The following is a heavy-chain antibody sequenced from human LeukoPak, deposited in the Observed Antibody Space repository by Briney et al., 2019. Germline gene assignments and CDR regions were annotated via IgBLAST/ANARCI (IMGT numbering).Heavy chain of an antibody. D-gene: IGHD4-23*01. Sequence: GGSLRLSCAASGFTFSTYAMAWVCQAPGEGLEWVSLISAGGNSFYADPVKGRFTISRDNSKHTLYLQRNSLRADDTAVYYCSKGYGGNSYPPCHWGLGTLVTVSS. CDR1: GFTFSTYA. CDR2: ISAGGNS. V-gene: IGHV3-23*01. CDR3: SKGYGGNSYPPCH. J-gene: IGHJ4*02.